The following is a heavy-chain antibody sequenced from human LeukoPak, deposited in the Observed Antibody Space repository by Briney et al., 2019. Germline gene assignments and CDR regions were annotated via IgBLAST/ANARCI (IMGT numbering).Heavy chain of an antibody. CDR2: ISYDGSYK. V-gene: IGHV3-30*04. D-gene: IGHD4-23*01. CDR3: ARGARKGDDYGGFFDY. CDR1: GFTFSSYA. J-gene: IGHJ4*02. Sequence: GGSLRLSCAASGFTFSSYAMHWVRQAPGKGLGWVAVISYDGSYKDYADSVKGRFTISRDNSKNTLFLQMNSLRAEDTAVYYCARGARKGDDYGGFFDYWGQGTLVTVSS.